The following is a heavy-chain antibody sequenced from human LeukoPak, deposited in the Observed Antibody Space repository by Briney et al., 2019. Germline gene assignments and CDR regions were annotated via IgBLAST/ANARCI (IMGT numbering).Heavy chain of an antibody. D-gene: IGHD6-13*01. J-gene: IGHJ5*02. CDR2: IYYSGST. CDR1: GGSVSSYY. Sequence: PSETLSLTCTVSGGSVSSYYWSWIRQPPGKGLEWIGYIYYSGSTNYNPSLKSRVTISVDTSKNQFSLKLSSVTAADTAVYYCARDRLTGAAAGKFDPWGQGTLVTVSS. V-gene: IGHV4-59*02. CDR3: ARDRLTGAAAGKFDP.